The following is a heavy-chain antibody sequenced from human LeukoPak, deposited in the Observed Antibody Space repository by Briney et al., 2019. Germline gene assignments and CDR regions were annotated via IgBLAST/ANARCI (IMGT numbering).Heavy chain of an antibody. CDR2: VYYSGNT. D-gene: IGHD1-14*01. CDR3: ARHNTGARRAFDI. CDR1: GGSITSSSYY. J-gene: IGHJ3*02. V-gene: IGHV4-39*01. Sequence: PSETLSLTCTVSGGSITSSSYYWGWIRQPPGKGLEWIGSVYYSGNTYYNSSLRSRVTISVDTSKNQFSLKLSSVTAADTAVYYCARHNTGARRAFDIWGQGTMVPVSS.